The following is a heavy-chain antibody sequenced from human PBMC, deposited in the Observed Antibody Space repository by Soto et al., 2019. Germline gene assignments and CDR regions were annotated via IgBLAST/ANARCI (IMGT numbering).Heavy chain of an antibody. CDR2: ISAFNGNI. CDR3: ASDSSGYGLLDY. J-gene: IGHJ4*02. CDR1: GYTFTNYV. V-gene: IGHV1-18*01. D-gene: IGHD3-22*01. Sequence: QVQLVQSGAEVKKPGASVKVSCKASGYTFTNYVISWVRQAPGQGLEWMGWISAFNGNIKYTQKFQGRLTMTTDTSTSTVYMELRSLRFDDTAIYYCASDSSGYGLLDYWGQGTLVTVSS.